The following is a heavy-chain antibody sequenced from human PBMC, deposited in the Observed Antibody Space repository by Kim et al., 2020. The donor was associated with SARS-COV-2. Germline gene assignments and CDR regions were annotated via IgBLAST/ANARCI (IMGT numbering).Heavy chain of an antibody. CDR2: INAGNGNT. V-gene: IGHV1-3*01. J-gene: IGHJ4*02. D-gene: IGHD6-13*01. CDR1: GYTFTSYA. CDR3: ARDGIAAAGSFDY. Sequence: ASVKVSCKASGYTFTSYAMHWVRQAPGQRLEWMGWINAGNGNTKYSQKFQGRVTITRDTSASTAYMELSSLRSEDTAVYYCARDGIAAAGSFDYWGQGTLVTVSS.